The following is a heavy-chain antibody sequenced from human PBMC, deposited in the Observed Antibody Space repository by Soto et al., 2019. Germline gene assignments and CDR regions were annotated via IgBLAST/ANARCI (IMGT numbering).Heavy chain of an antibody. CDR1: GGSISSGGYS. D-gene: IGHD4-17*01. CDR3: ARFDYGDFRNWFDP. J-gene: IGHJ5*02. Sequence: SETLSLTCTVSGGSISSGGYSWSWIRQYPGKGLEWIGYIYFTGTTYYSPSLKSRVTISVDTSRNQFSLKLSSVTAADTAVYYCARFDYGDFRNWFDPWGQGTLVTVSS. V-gene: IGHV4-31*03. CDR2: IYFTGTT.